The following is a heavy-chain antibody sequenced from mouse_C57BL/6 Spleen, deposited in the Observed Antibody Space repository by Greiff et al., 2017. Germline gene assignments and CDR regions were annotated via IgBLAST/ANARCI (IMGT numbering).Heavy chain of an antibody. CDR2: INPGSGGT. Sequence: VQRVESGAELVRPGTSVKVSCKASGYAFTNYLIEWVKQRPGQGLEWIGVINPGSGGTNYNEKFKGKATLTADKSSSTAYMQLSSLTSEDSAVYFCARSRDGPRFAYWGQGTLVTVSA. D-gene: IGHD2-3*01. J-gene: IGHJ3*01. V-gene: IGHV1-54*01. CDR3: ARSRDGPRFAY. CDR1: GYAFTNYL.